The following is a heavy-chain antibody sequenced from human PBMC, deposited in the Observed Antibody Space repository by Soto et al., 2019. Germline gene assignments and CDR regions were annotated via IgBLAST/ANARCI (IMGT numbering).Heavy chain of an antibody. CDR3: AHRYYDFWSGYYTNWFDP. CDR1: GFSLSTSGVG. J-gene: IGHJ5*02. V-gene: IGHV2-5*01. Sequence: QITLKESGPTLVKPTQTLTLTCTFSGFSLSTSGVGVGWIRQPPGKALEWLALFYWNDDKRYSPSLKSRLNITNDTSKNQVVLTMTNMDPVDTATYYCAHRYYDFWSGYYTNWFDPWGQGTLVTVSS. CDR2: FYWNDDK. D-gene: IGHD3-3*01.